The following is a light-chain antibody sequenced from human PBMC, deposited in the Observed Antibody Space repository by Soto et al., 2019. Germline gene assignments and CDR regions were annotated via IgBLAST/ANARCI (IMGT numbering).Light chain of an antibody. Sequence: EIVMTQSPATLSLSPGERVTLSCRASQSVSSNLAWYQQKPGQAPRLLIYGASTRATGIPARFSGSGSGTEFTLTISSLQSEDFPVYYCQQYNNWPWTFGQGTKVEIK. J-gene: IGKJ1*01. CDR2: GAS. CDR3: QQYNNWPWT. V-gene: IGKV3-15*01. CDR1: QSVSSN.